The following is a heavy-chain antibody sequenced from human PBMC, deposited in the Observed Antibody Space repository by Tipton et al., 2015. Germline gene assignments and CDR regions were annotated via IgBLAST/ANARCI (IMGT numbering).Heavy chain of an antibody. CDR2: INSYGTYT. CDR1: GFTFSSYS. J-gene: IGHJ6*02. CDR3: ASPSAMVSFYYGLDV. V-gene: IGHV3-74*01. Sequence: SLRLSCAASGFTFSSYSMNWVRQAPGKGLVWVSRINSYGTYTTYADSVKGRFTISRDNAKNTLYLQMNSLRAEDTAVYYCASPSAMVSFYYGLDVWGQGTTVTVSS. D-gene: IGHD5-18*01.